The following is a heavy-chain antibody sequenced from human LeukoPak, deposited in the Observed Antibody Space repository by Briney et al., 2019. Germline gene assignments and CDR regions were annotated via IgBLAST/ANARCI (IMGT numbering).Heavy chain of an antibody. CDR3: AGERGYSKPLDY. CDR1: GGTFSSYA. D-gene: IGHD5-18*01. Sequence: GASVKVSCKASGGTFSSYAISWVRQAPGQGLEWMGRIIPILGIANYAQKFQGRVTITADKSTSTAYMELSSLRSEDTAVYYRAGERGYSKPLDYWGQGTLVTVSS. CDR2: IIPILGIA. V-gene: IGHV1-69*04. J-gene: IGHJ4*02.